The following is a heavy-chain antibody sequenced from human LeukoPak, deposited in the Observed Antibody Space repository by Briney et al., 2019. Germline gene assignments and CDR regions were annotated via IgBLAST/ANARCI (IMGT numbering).Heavy chain of an antibody. CDR3: ARGYLRRFLDYYFDY. D-gene: IGHD3-3*01. J-gene: IGHJ4*02. CDR1: GGSNSSYY. CDR2: IYYSGST. V-gene: IGHV4-59*01. Sequence: SETLSLTCTVSGGSNSSYYWSWIRQPPGKGLEWIGYIYYSGSTNYNPSLKSRVTISVDTSKNQFSLKLSSVTAADTAVYYCARGYLRRFLDYYFDYWGQGTLVTVSS.